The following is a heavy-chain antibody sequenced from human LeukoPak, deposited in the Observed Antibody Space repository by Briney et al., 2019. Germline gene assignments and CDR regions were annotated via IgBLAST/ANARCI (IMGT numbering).Heavy chain of an antibody. Sequence: GGSLRLSCAASGFTFSSYGMHWVRQAPGKGLEWVAVISYDGSNKYYADSVKGRFTISRDNSKNTLYLQMNSLRAEDTAVYYCARGFPPGWFGELYDEGIGDYWGQGTLVTVSS. CDR3: ARGFPPGWFGELYDEGIGDY. CDR2: ISYDGSNK. J-gene: IGHJ4*02. CDR1: GFTFSSYG. V-gene: IGHV3-30*03. D-gene: IGHD3-10*01.